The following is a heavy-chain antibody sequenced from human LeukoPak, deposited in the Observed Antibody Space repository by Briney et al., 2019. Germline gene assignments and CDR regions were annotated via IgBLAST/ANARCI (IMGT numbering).Heavy chain of an antibody. CDR2: IHYSVGT. CDR1: GNSISSFY. V-gene: IGHV4-59*12. J-gene: IGHJ4*02. D-gene: IGHD2-15*01. CDR3: ARDLVENSRGHDF. Sequence: SETLSLTCTVSGNSISSFYWSWIRQPPGKGLEWIGYIHYSVGTKYNPSLKSRVTMSVDTSKNQFSLKLSSVTAADTAVYYCARDLVENSRGHDFWGQGILVIVSS.